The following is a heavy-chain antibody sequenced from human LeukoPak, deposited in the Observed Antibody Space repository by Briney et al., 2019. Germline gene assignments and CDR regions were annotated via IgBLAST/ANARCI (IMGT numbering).Heavy chain of an antibody. Sequence: SETLSLTCTVSGGSISSSSYYWGWIRQPPGKGLEWIGSIYYSGSTYYNPSIKSRVTISVDTSKNQFSLKLSSVTAADTAVYYCARASSGWSLRGMGAFDIWGQGTMVTVSS. J-gene: IGHJ3*02. CDR3: ARASSGWSLRGMGAFDI. CDR1: GGSISSSSYY. D-gene: IGHD6-19*01. V-gene: IGHV4-39*07. CDR2: IYYSGST.